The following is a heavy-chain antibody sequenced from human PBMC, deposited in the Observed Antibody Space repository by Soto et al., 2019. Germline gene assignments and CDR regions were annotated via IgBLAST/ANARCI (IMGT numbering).Heavy chain of an antibody. D-gene: IGHD2-21*02. CDR3: ATGLTLPVRPSFDT. CDR2: IFSGDNT. CDR1: GFTVSGNY. Sequence: EVLLVESGGGLIQPGGSLRLSCAASGFTVSGNYITWVRQAPGKGLEWVSVIFSGDNTYYSDSVKGRFTISRDNSKNTVYLQMNRLRGDDTAVYFCATGLTLPVRPSFDTWGQGTLLTVSS. V-gene: IGHV3-53*01. J-gene: IGHJ5*02.